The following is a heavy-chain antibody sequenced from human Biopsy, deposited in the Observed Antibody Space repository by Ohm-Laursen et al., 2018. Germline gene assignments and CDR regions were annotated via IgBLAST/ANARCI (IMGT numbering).Heavy chain of an antibody. CDR3: ASGDIGGIGLDV. J-gene: IGHJ6*02. CDR1: GDTFTSSA. Sequence: SSVNVSCKASGDTFTSSAISWVRQVPGQGLDWMGRIIPILGTVDYGQNFQGRVTIRADTSTTFLELTSLRYDDTAVYYCASGDIGGIGLDVWGLGTTVTVSS. V-gene: IGHV1-69*04. D-gene: IGHD3-10*01. CDR2: IIPILGTV.